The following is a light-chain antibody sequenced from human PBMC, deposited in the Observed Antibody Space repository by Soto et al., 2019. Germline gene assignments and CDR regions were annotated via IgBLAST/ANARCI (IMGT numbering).Light chain of an antibody. Sequence: EIVMTQSPATLSMSPGERATLSCRGSQSVSSNLAWYQQKLGQAPGLLIYGASTRAPGIPARFSGSGSGTEFTLVISSLQSEDIAVYYCQDYDDWPTWTFGQGTKLDIK. CDR2: GAS. CDR3: QDYDDWPTWT. V-gene: IGKV3-15*01. CDR1: QSVSSN. J-gene: IGKJ1*01.